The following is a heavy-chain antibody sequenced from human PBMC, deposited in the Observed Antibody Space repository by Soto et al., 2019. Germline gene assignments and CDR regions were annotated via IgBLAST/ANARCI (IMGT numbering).Heavy chain of an antibody. CDR3: ARGRVYYYGSGTDPTYYFDY. CDR1: GGSISSYY. CDR2: IYYSGST. J-gene: IGHJ4*02. V-gene: IGHV4-59*01. Sequence: SETLSLTCTVSGGSISSYYWSWIRQPPGKGLEWIGYIYYSGSTNYNPSLKSRVTISVDTSKNQFSLKLSSVAAADTAVYYCARGRVYYYGSGTDPTYYFDYWGQGTLVTVSS. D-gene: IGHD3-10*01.